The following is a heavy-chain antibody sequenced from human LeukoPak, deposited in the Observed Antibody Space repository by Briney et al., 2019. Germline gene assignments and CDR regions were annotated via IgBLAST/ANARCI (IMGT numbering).Heavy chain of an antibody. Sequence: HPGGSLRLSCAASGFTVSSNYMSWVRQAPGKGLEWGSVIYSGGSTYYADSVKGRFTISRHNSKNTLYLQMNSLRAEDTAVYYCARDLHGSGSRTLYNYYGMDVWGQGPTVTVSS. CDR2: IYSGGST. V-gene: IGHV3-53*04. J-gene: IGHJ6*02. D-gene: IGHD3-10*01. CDR3: ARDLHGSGSRTLYNYYGMDV. CDR1: GFTVSSNY.